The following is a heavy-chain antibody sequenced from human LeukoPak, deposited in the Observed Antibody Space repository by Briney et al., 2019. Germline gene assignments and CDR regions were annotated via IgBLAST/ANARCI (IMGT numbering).Heavy chain of an antibody. Sequence: SETLSLTCTVSGGSISSSSYYWGWIRQPPGKGLEWIGSIYYSGSTYYIPSLKSRVTISVDTSKNQFSLKLSSVTAADTAVYYCAACTNIVVVVAATPWFDPWGQGTLVTVSS. D-gene: IGHD2-15*01. CDR1: GGSISSSSYY. CDR2: IYYSGST. V-gene: IGHV4-39*01. CDR3: AACTNIVVVVAATPWFDP. J-gene: IGHJ5*02.